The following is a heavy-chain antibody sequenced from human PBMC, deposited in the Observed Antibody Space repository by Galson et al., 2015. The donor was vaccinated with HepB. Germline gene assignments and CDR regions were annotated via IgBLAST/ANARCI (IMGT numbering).Heavy chain of an antibody. CDR2: SGATGGT. J-gene: IGHJ4*02. V-gene: IGHV3-23*01. Sequence: SLRLSCAASGFTFNTYAMNWVRQAPGKGLEWVSSSGATGGTYYADSVKGRFTISRDSSKKTLYLEMNSLRAEDTAVYYCAKDLYTVPGAFDSWGRGTLVTVSS. CDR1: GFTFNTYA. D-gene: IGHD6-19*01. CDR3: AKDLYTVPGAFDS.